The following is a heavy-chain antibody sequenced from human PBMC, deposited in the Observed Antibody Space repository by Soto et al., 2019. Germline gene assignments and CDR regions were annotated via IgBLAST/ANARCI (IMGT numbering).Heavy chain of an antibody. CDR1: GFTFSSYA. D-gene: IGHD2-21*02. V-gene: IGHV3-23*01. CDR2: ISGSGGST. CDR3: AKDHRHIVVVTATFDY. J-gene: IGHJ4*02. Sequence: EVQLLESGGGLVQPGGSLRLSCAASGFTFSSYAMSWVRQAPGKGLEWVSAISGSGGSTYYADSVKGRFTISRDNSKNXLYLQMNSLRAEDTAVYYCAKDHRHIVVVTATFDYWGQGTLVTVSS.